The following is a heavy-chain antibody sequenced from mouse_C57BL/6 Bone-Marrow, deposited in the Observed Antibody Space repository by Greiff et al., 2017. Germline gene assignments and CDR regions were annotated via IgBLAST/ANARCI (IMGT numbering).Heavy chain of an antibody. V-gene: IGHV10-3*01. Sequence: EVKLVESGGGLVQPKGSLKLSCAASGFTFTTYAMHWVRQAPGKGLEWVARLRSKSSNYATYYADSVKDRFTISRDDSQSMLYLQMNNLKTEDTAMYYCVSHGNYRYAMDYWGQGTSVTVSS. CDR3: VSHGNYRYAMDY. CDR1: GFTFTTYA. CDR2: LRSKSSNYAT. J-gene: IGHJ4*01. D-gene: IGHD2-1*01.